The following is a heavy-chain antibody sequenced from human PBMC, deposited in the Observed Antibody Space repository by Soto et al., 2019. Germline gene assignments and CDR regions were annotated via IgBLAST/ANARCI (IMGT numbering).Heavy chain of an antibody. CDR3: ARPAGYCSGGSCYSRGETWFEP. V-gene: IGHV4-34*01. Sequence: SETLSLTCAVYGGSFSGYYWSWIRQPPGKGLEWIGEINHSGSTNYNPSLKSRVTISVDTSKNQFSLKLSSVTAADTAVYYCARPAGYCSGGSCYSRGETWFEPWGQGTLVTVSS. CDR1: GGSFSGYY. D-gene: IGHD2-15*01. J-gene: IGHJ5*02. CDR2: INHSGST.